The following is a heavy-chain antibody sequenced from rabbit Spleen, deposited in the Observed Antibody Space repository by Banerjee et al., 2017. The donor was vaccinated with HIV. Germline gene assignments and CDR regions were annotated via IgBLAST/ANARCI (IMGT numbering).Heavy chain of an antibody. CDR2: IDPLFGIT. D-gene: IGHD1-1*01. Sequence: QLKESGGGLVQPGGSLKLSCKASGFTLSSYYMNWVRQAPGKGLEWIGYIDPLFGITYYANWVNGRFSISRENAQNTVFLQMTSLTAADTATYFCARDLDGVIGWNFGWWGQGTLVTVS. CDR3: ARDLDGVIGWNFGW. CDR1: GFTLSSYY. J-gene: IGHJ4*01. V-gene: IGHV1S7*01.